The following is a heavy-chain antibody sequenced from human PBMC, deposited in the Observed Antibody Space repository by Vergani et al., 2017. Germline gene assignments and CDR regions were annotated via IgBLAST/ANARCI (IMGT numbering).Heavy chain of an antibody. Sequence: QVQLVESGGGVVQPGGSLRLSCAASGFSFSTYGMHWVRQAPGRGLEWVAFLRYDGSNKYYGDSVNGRFIISRDNSKNTVDLRMNSLRTDDTAIYYCAKDRPTNMFRGAYGMDVWGQGP. V-gene: IGHV3-30*02. CDR1: GFSFSTYG. CDR2: LRYDGSNK. CDR3: AKDRPTNMFRGAYGMDV. D-gene: IGHD3-10*01. J-gene: IGHJ6*02.